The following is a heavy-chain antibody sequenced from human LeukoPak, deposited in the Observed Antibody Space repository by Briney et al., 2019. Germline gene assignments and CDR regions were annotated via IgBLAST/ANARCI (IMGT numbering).Heavy chain of an antibody. CDR3: VRRNY. CDR2: INSDGSST. Sequence: GGSLRLSCAASGFSFSSYWMHWVRQAPGKGLVWASRINSDGSSTTYADSVKGRFTISRDNAKNTLYLQMNSLRAEDTAVYYCVRRNYWGQGTLVTVSS. V-gene: IGHV3-74*01. J-gene: IGHJ4*02. CDR1: GFSFSSYW.